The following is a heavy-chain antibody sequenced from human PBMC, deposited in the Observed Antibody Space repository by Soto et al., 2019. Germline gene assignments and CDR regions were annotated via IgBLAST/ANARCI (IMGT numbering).Heavy chain of an antibody. CDR1: GFSFSSHG. Sequence: QVQLVESGGGVAQPGRSLRLSCAASGFSFSSHGMNWVRQAPGKGLEWVAVIWYDGSKKYYADSVQDRFTISRDDSKSTLVLQMNSLRAEETAVYYCARLNSVTNYSDLWGQGTQVTVSS. J-gene: IGHJ4*02. V-gene: IGHV3-33*01. CDR3: ARLNSVTNYSDL. D-gene: IGHD4-17*01. CDR2: IWYDGSKK.